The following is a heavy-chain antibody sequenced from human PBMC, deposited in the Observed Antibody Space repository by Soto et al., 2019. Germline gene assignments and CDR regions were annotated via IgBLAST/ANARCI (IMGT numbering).Heavy chain of an antibody. CDR2: IVVGSGNT. V-gene: IGHV1-58*01. D-gene: IGHD2-2*01. CDR1: GFTFTSSA. Sequence: SVKVSCKASGFTFTSSAVQWVRQARGQRLEWIGWIVVGSGNTNYAQKFQERVTITRDMSTSTAYMELSSLRSEDTAVYYCVADVAKYCSSTSCYYYYGMDVWGQGTTVTVSS. J-gene: IGHJ6*02. CDR3: VADVAKYCSSTSCYYYYGMDV.